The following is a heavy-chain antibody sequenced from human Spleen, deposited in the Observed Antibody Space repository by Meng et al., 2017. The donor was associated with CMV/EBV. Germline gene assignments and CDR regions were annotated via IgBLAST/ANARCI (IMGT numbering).Heavy chain of an antibody. CDR3: ARSSPLTKYYFDY. V-gene: IGHV1-46*01. Sequence: AYGFTFTTYYIHWVRQAPGQGLEWLGIINPDGGSTAYAQKFQGRVTMTKDTSISTVYMELTSLRSGDTAVYYCARSSPLTKYYFDYWGQGTLVTVSS. J-gene: IGHJ4*02. CDR2: INPDGGST. CDR1: GFTFTTYY.